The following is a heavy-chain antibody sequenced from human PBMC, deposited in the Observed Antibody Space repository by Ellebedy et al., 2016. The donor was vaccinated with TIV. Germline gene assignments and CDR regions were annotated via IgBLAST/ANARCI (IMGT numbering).Heavy chain of an antibody. D-gene: IGHD3-16*01. V-gene: IGHV3-30*18. CDR2: ISYDGSNK. CDR1: GFTFSSYG. CDR3: AKDLGSNGMDV. J-gene: IGHJ6*02. Sequence: GESLKISXAASGFTFSSYGMHWVRQAPGKGLEWVAVISYDGSNKYYADSVKGRFTISRDNSKNTLYLQMNSLRAEDTAVYYCAKDLGSNGMDVWGQGTTVTVSS.